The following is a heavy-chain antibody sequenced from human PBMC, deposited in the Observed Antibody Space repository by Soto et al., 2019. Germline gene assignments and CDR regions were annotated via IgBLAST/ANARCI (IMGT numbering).Heavy chain of an antibody. D-gene: IGHD4-17*01. CDR2: IDPSDSYT. CDR3: ARRKHDYGDYWFDP. Sequence: RGESLKISCKGSGYSFSTYWISWVRQMPGKGLEWMGRIDPSDSYTDYSPSFQGHVTISADKSISTAYLQWSSLKASDTAMYYCARRKHDYGDYWFDPWGQGTLVTVSS. J-gene: IGHJ5*02. CDR1: GYSFSTYW. V-gene: IGHV5-10-1*01.